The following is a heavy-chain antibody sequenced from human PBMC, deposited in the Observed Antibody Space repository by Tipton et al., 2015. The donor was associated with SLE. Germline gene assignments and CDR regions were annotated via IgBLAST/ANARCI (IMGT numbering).Heavy chain of an antibody. V-gene: IGHV4-38-2*01. CDR1: GYSVSSGYY. CDR2: VYHTGKT. D-gene: IGHD5-12*01. CDR3: ARVGGGYDWDYFDY. Sequence: QLVQSGAEVKPSETLSLTCAVSGYSVSSGYYWAWLRQPPGGGLELIGTVYHTGKTYHNPSLKSRVTLSVDTSKNQFSLTMTSVTAADPAVYYCARVGGGYDWDYFDYGGQGTLVTVSS. J-gene: IGHJ4*02.